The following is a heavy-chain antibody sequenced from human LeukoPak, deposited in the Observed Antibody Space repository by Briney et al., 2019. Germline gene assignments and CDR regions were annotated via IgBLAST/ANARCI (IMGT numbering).Heavy chain of an antibody. V-gene: IGHV3-23*01. CDR1: GFTFSSYA. D-gene: IGHD3-22*01. CDR3: AKVLERGYDKSPRDYFDY. Sequence: GGSLRLSCAASGFTFSSYAMSWVRQAPGKGLEWVSAISGSGGSTYYADSVKGRFTISRDNSKNTLYLQMNSLRAEDTAVYYCAKVLERGYDKSPRDYFDYWGQGTLVTVSS. CDR2: ISGSGGST. J-gene: IGHJ4*02.